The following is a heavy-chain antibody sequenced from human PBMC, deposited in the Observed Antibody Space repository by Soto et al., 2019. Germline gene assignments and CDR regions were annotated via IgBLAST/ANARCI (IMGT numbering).Heavy chain of an antibody. CDR3: TTGGYSYGSDYYYYYMDV. CDR1: GFTFSNAW. D-gene: IGHD5-18*01. V-gene: IGHV3-15*01. CDR2: IKIKTDGGTT. Sequence: VGSLRLSCAASGFTFSNAWMSWVRQAPGKGLEWVGRIKIKTDGGTTDYPAPVKGRFTISRDDSKNTLYLQMNSLKTEDTAVYYCTTGGYSYGSDYYYYYMDVWGQGTTVTVSS. J-gene: IGHJ6*02.